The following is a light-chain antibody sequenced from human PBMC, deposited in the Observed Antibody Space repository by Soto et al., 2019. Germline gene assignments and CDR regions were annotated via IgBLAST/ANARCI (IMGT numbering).Light chain of an antibody. V-gene: IGKV1D-16*01. Sequence: DVQMTQSPSSLSASVGDRVTITCRASQDINSYLAWYQQKPGNAPKSLIYAASSLPTGVPSRFSCSESGTDFTLTINDLQPEDSATYYCQQYNIYPLSFGGGTKVEIK. J-gene: IGKJ4*01. CDR1: QDINSY. CDR2: AAS. CDR3: QQYNIYPLS.